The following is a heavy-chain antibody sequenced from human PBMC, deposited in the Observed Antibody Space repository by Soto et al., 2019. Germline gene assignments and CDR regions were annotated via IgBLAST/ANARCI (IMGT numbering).Heavy chain of an antibody. CDR3: AGLPMQFPIDY. Sequence: GGSLRLSCAASGFTFKSYTMRWVRQAPEKGLEWVSVISGSGDSTNYADSVKGRFTISRDNAKNSLYLQMNSLRDEDTAVYYCAGLPMQFPIDYWGQGALVTVSS. CDR1: GFTFKSYT. J-gene: IGHJ4*02. V-gene: IGHV3-23*01. CDR2: ISGSGDST. D-gene: IGHD5-12*01.